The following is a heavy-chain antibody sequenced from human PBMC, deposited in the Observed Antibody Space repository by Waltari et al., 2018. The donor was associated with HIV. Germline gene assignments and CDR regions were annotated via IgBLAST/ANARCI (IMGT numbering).Heavy chain of an antibody. D-gene: IGHD2-2*01. CDR2: IYTSGST. Sequence: QVQLQESGPGLVKPSQTLSLTCTVSGGSISSGSYSWSWIRQPAGNGREWIGRIYTSGSTNYNPSLKSRVTISVDTSKNQFSLKLSSVTAADTAVYYCARDLVVPAARDNWFDPWGQGTLVTVSS. V-gene: IGHV4-61*02. CDR1: GGSISSGSYS. J-gene: IGHJ5*02. CDR3: ARDLVVPAARDNWFDP.